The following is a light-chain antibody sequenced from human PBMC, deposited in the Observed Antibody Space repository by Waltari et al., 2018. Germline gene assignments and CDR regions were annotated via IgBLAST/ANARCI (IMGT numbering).Light chain of an antibody. CDR2: EGS. J-gene: IGLJ3*02. V-gene: IGLV2-23*01. CDR1: SSDVIHYHF. Sequence: QSALTQPASLSGSPGQSITISCTGTSSDVIHYHFLSWYQHHPGEAPKLIIYEGSKRPSGVSDRFSGSKSGYTASLTISGLQAEDEADYYCCSYGFSVVFGGGTKLTVL. CDR3: CSYGFSVV.